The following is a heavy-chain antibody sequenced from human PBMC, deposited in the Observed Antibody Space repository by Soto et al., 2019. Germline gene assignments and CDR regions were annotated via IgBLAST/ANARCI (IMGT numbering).Heavy chain of an antibody. V-gene: IGHV1-46*01. CDR2: INPSGGST. J-gene: IGHJ4*02. D-gene: IGHD4-17*01. CDR1: GYTFTSYY. CDR3: ARAARLGDYVGY. Sequence: ASVKVSCKASGYTFTSYYMHWVRQAPGQGLEWMGIINPSGGSTSYAQKFQGRVTMTRDMSTSTVYMELSSLRSEDTAVYYCARAARLGDYVGYWGQGTLVTVSS.